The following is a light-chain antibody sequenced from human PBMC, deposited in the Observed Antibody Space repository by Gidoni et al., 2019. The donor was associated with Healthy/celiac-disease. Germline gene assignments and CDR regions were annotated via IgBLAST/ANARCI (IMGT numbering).Light chain of an antibody. CDR3: QQSYSTPFT. Sequence: DVDMTPSPSSLSASVGDRVTITCRASQSISSYLNWYQQKPGKAPKLLIYAASSLQSGVPSRFSGSGSGTDFTLTISSLQPEDFATYYCQQSYSTPFTFGQGTKVDIK. V-gene: IGKV1-39*01. J-gene: IGKJ3*01. CDR2: AAS. CDR1: QSISSY.